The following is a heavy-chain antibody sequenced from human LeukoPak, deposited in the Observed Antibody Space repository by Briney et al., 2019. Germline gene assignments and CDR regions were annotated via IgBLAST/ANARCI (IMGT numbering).Heavy chain of an antibody. CDR1: GFTFSSYE. D-gene: IGHD3-10*01. CDR2: ISSSGSTI. V-gene: IGHV3-48*03. Sequence: GGSLRLSCAASGFTFSSYEMNWVRQGPGKGLEWVSYISSSGSTIYYSDSVKGRFTISRDNAKNSLYLQMNSLRAEDKAVYYCAPYYYGSGSATNSYDYWGQGTPVTVSS. CDR3: APYYYGSGSATNSYDY. J-gene: IGHJ4*02.